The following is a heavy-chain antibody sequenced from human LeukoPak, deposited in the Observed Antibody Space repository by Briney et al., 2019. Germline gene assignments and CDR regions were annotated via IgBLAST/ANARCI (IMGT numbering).Heavy chain of an antibody. CDR2: INPSGGST. CDR1: GYTFTNYY. V-gene: IGHV1-46*01. Sequence: ASVKVSCKASGYTFTNYYLHWVRQAPGRGLEWMAMINPSGGSTTYAQKFQGRVTMTRDTSTSTVYMELSSLRYEDTAVYYCARAMVRGLSNPFDSWGQGTLVTVSS. CDR3: ARAMVRGLSNPFDS. D-gene: IGHD3-10*01. J-gene: IGHJ4*02.